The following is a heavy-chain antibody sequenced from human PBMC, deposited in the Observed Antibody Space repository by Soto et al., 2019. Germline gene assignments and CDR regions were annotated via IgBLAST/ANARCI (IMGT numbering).Heavy chain of an antibody. J-gene: IGHJ4*01. CDR2: VKSDEVYT. CDR1: GFTFSSYW. V-gene: IGHV3-74*01. Sequence: EVQLVESGGGLVQPGGSLRLSCAASGFTFSSYWMHWVRQAPGKGLVWVARVKSDEVYTAYADSVKGRFSISRDNANNMLYLQMNSLRYEDTAVYYCAREGAALFWGHGTPVTVSS. CDR3: AREGAALF.